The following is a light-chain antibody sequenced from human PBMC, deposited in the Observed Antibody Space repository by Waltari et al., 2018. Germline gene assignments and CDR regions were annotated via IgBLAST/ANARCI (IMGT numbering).Light chain of an antibody. Sequence: HSVLPQPPSVSAAPGPTATISCSVSSPIIGSDDVSGYQQLPETAPKLLIYDKNKPPSGIPDRFSGSKSGTSATLGSPGLQTGAEADYYCGAWDSSLTSWVFGGETKLTVL. CDR2: DKN. CDR3: GAWDSSLTSWV. V-gene: IGLV1-51*01. CDR1: SPIIGSDD. J-gene: IGLJ3*02.